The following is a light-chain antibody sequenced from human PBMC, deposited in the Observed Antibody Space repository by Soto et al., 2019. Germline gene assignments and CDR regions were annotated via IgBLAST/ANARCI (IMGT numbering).Light chain of an antibody. V-gene: IGLV1-40*01. CDR1: SSNIGAGYD. J-gene: IGLJ3*02. CDR3: QSYDSSRSGWV. Sequence: QAVVTQPPSVSGAPGQRVTISCTGSSSNIGAGYDVHWYQQLPGTAPKLLIHGNSNRPSGVPDRFSGSKSGTSDSLAITGLQAEDEADYYCQSYDSSRSGWVFGGGTKLAVL. CDR2: GNS.